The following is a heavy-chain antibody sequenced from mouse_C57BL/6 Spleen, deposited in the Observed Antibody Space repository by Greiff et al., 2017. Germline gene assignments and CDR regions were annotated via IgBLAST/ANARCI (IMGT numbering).Heavy chain of an antibody. CDR2: INYDGSST. D-gene: IGHD1-1*01. Sequence: DVKLVESEGGLVQPGSSMKLSCTASGFTFSDYYMAWVRQVPEKGLEWVANINYDGSSTYYLDSLKSRFIISRDNAKNILYLQMSSLKSEDTATYYCARVRITTVVEDYARDYWGQGTSVTVSS. V-gene: IGHV5-16*01. CDR3: ARVRITTVVEDYARDY. CDR1: GFTFSDYY. J-gene: IGHJ4*01.